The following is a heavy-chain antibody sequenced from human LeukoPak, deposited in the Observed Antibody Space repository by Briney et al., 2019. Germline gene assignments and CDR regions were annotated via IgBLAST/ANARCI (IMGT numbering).Heavy chain of an antibody. Sequence: SETLSLTCTVSGGSLSSYYWSWIRQPAGKGLEWIGRIYTSGSTNYNPSLKSRVTMSVDTSKNQFSLKLSSVTAADTAVYYCARGCSSTSCYTGYYMDVWGKGTTVTVSS. CDR3: ARGCSSTSCYTGYYMDV. J-gene: IGHJ6*03. CDR2: IYTSGST. V-gene: IGHV4-4*07. CDR1: GGSLSSYY. D-gene: IGHD2-2*02.